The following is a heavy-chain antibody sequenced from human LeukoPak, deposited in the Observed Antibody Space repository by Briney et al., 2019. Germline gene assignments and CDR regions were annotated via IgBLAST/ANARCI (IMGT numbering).Heavy chain of an antibody. Sequence: PGGSLRLSCSASGXIVSSNYMSWVRQAPGKGLEWVSIIYSGGSTYYADSVKGRFTISRDNSKNTLYLQMNSLRAEDTAVYYCTVPQSGGNWFDPWGPGTQVTVSS. J-gene: IGHJ5*02. D-gene: IGHD3-16*01. V-gene: IGHV3-53*01. CDR3: TVPQSGGNWFDP. CDR1: GXIVSSNY. CDR2: IYSGGST.